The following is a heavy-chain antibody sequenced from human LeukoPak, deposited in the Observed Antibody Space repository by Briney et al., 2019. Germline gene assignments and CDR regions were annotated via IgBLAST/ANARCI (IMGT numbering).Heavy chain of an antibody. J-gene: IGHJ6*02. CDR2: IYYSGST. CDR1: GGSISSGDYY. CDR3: ARGPGYDFWSGSTWYYYYGMDV. Sequence: PSETLSLTCTVSGGSISSGDYYWSWIRQPPGKGLKWIVYIYYSGSTYYNPSLKSRVTISVDTSKNQFSLKLSSVTAADTAVYYCARGPGYDFWSGSTWYYYYGMDVWGQGTTVTVSS. V-gene: IGHV4-30-4*01. D-gene: IGHD3-3*01.